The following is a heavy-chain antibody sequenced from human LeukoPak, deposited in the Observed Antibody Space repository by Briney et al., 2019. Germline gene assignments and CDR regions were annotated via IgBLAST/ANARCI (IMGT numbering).Heavy chain of an antibody. D-gene: IGHD1-7*01. CDR1: GFTFSSYG. Sequence: GGSLRLSCAASGFTFSSYGMHWVRQAPGKGLEWVAFIRYDGSNKYYADSVKGRFTISRDNSKNTLYLQMNSLRAEDTAVYYCARAHNWKYGTFDYWGQGTLVTVSS. J-gene: IGHJ4*02. CDR3: ARAHNWKYGTFDY. CDR2: IRYDGSNK. V-gene: IGHV3-30*02.